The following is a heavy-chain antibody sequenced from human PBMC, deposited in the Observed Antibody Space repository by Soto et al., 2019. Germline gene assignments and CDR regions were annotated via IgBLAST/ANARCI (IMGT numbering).Heavy chain of an antibody. CDR3: ARESHDILTGPPWVWYFDL. V-gene: IGHV4-34*01. CDR1: SGSFSGYY. D-gene: IGHD3-9*01. Sequence: QVQLQQWGAGPLRPLETLSLTCGVSSGSFSGYYWAWIRQSPGKGLEWIGEINDRGSINYNPSLKSGVSISVDTSKNHYSLNLRSVTAADSAVYYCARESHDILTGPPWVWYFDLWGRGTLVTVSS. J-gene: IGHJ2*01. CDR2: INDRGSI.